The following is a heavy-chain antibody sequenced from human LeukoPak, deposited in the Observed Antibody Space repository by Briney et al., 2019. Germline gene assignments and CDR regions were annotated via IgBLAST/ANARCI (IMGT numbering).Heavy chain of an antibody. V-gene: IGHV1-18*01. CDR1: GYTFTSYG. CDR2: ISAYNGNT. J-gene: IGHJ5*02. D-gene: IGHD3-10*01. Sequence: ASVKVSCKASGYTFTSYGISWVRQAPGQGLEWMGWISAYNGNTNYAQKLQGRVTMTTDTSTSTAYMELRSLRSDDTAVYYCARAPHFWYYYGSGSYYNVFLPPLKEENWFDPWGQGTLVTVSS. CDR3: ARAPHFWYYYGSGSYYNVFLPPLKEENWFDP.